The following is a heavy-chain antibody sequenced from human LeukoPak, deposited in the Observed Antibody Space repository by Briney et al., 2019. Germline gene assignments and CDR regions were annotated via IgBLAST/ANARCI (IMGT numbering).Heavy chain of an antibody. J-gene: IGHJ4*02. V-gene: IGHV5-51*01. Sequence: GESLKISCKGSGYSFTSYWIGWVRQMPGKGLEWMGIIYPGDSDTRYSPSFQGQVTISADKSISTAYLQWSSLKASDTAMYYCARRKGSSSWYLDYFDYWGQGTLVTVSS. D-gene: IGHD6-13*01. CDR2: IYPGDSDT. CDR1: GYSFTSYW. CDR3: ARRKGSSSWYLDYFDY.